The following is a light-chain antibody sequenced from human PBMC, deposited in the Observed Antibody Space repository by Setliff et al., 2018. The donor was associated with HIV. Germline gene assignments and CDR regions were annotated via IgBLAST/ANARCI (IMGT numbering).Light chain of an antibody. CDR3: AAWDVSLNGLV. CDR2: DNN. Sequence: QSVLAQPPSAAATSGQRVTISCSGSSSNIGSDAVSWYQQLPGTAPKLLIYDNNQRPSGVADRFSGSQSGTSASLAIPGLQSEDEADYSCAAWDVSLNGLVFGAGTKVTVL. CDR1: SSNIGSDA. V-gene: IGLV1-44*01. J-gene: IGLJ3*02.